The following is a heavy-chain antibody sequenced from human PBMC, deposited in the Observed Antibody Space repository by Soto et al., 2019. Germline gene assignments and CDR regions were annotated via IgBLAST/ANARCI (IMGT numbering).Heavy chain of an antibody. CDR3: ARDIPHIVAFDP. J-gene: IGHJ5*02. V-gene: IGHV4-31*03. CDR1: GGSISSGGYY. Sequence: QVQLQESGPGLVKPSQTLSLTCTVSGGSISSGGYYWSWIRQHPVKGLEWIGYIYYSGSTYYNPSLKSRVTISVDTSKNQFSLKLSSVTAADTAVYYCARDIPHIVAFDPWGQGTLVTVSS. D-gene: IGHD5-12*01. CDR2: IYYSGST.